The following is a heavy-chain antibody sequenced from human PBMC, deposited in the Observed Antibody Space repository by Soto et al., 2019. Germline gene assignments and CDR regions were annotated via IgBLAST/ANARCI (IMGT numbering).Heavy chain of an antibody. J-gene: IGHJ4*02. Sequence: QVQLQESGPGLVKPSETLSLTCTVSGGSISSYYWSWIRQPPGKGLEWIGYIYYSGSTNYNPSLXGXAXIXXAKSKNQLSLKLSSVTAADTAVYYCARRYGGTFDYWGQGTPVTVSS. V-gene: IGHV4-59*08. CDR3: ARRYGGTFDY. CDR2: IYYSGST. D-gene: IGHD2-15*01. CDR1: GGSISSYY.